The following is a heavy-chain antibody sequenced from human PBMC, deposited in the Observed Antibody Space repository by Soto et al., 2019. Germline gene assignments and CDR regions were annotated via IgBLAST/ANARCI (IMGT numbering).Heavy chain of an antibody. CDR1: GFTFSSYA. D-gene: IGHD3-22*01. J-gene: IGHJ4*02. Sequence: PGGSLRLSCAASGFTFSSYAMSWVRQAPGKGLEWVSTISASGGSTYYADSVKGRFTISRDNSKNTLYLQMNSLRAEDTAVYYCAKDRINYYDSSGYLLRRGFDSWGQGTLVTVSS. CDR2: ISASGGST. CDR3: AKDRINYYDSSGYLLRRGFDS. V-gene: IGHV3-23*01.